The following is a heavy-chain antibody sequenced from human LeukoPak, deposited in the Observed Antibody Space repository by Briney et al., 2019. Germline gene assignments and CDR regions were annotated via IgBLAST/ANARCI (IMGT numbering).Heavy chain of an antibody. D-gene: IGHD5-12*01. J-gene: IGHJ4*02. V-gene: IGHV4-30-2*01. CDR1: GGSISSGGYS. CDR3: ARVYGGLRNFDY. Sequence: SQTLSLTCAVSGGSISSGGYSWSWIRQPPGKGLEWIGYIYHSGSTYYNPSLKSRVTISVDRSKNQFSLKLSSVTAADTAVYYCARVYGGLRNFDYWGQGTLVTVSS. CDR2: IYHSGST.